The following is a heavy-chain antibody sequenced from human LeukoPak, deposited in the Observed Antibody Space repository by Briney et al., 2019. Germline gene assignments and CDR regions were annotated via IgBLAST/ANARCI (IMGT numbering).Heavy chain of an antibody. CDR2: INHSGST. D-gene: IGHD6-13*01. CDR3: ARRVREFAIIAAAGKGWFDP. J-gene: IGHJ5*02. CDR1: GGSFSGYY. Sequence: SETLSLTCAVYGGSFSGYYWSWIRQPPGKGLEWIGEINHSGSTNYNPSLKSRVTISVDTSKNQFSLKLSSVTAADTAVYYCARRVREFAIIAAAGKGWFDPWGQGTLVTVSS. V-gene: IGHV4-34*01.